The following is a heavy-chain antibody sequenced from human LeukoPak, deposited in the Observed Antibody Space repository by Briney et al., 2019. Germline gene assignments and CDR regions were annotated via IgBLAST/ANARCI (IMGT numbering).Heavy chain of an antibody. CDR2: ISSSSSTI. J-gene: IGHJ4*02. D-gene: IGHD2-15*01. Sequence: GGSLRLSCAASGFTFSSYSMNWVRQAPGKGLEWVSYISSSSSTIYYADSVKGRFTISRDNAKNSLYLQMNSLRAEDTAVYYCARALGYCSGGSCYAPDYWGQGTLVTVSS. CDR1: GFTFSSYS. V-gene: IGHV3-48*04. CDR3: ARALGYCSGGSCYAPDY.